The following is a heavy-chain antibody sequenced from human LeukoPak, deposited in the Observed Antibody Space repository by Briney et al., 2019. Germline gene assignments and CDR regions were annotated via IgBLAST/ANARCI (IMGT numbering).Heavy chain of an antibody. J-gene: IGHJ3*02. CDR3: AREHSSSSVVTAISDAFDI. V-gene: IGHV4-59*01. D-gene: IGHD2-21*02. CDR1: GGSISSYY. CDR2: IYYSGST. Sequence: PSETLSLTCTVSGGSISSYYWSWIRQPPGKGLEWIGYIYYSGSTNYNPSLKSRVTISVDTSKNQFSLKLSSVTAADTAVHYCAREHSSSSVVTAISDAFDIWGQGTMVSVSS.